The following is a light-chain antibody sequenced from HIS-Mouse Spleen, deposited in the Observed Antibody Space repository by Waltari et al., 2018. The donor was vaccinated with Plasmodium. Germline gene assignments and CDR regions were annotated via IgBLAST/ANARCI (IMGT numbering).Light chain of an antibody. CDR1: QSVSSSY. V-gene: IGKV3-20*01. CDR3: QQYGSSSWT. J-gene: IGKJ1*01. CDR2: GAS. Sequence: ELVLTQSPVTLSLSPGERATLSCRASQSVSSSYLAGYQQKPGQAPRLLIYGASSRATGIPDRFSGSGSGTDFTLTISRLEPEDFAVYYCQQYGSSSWTFGQGTKVEIK.